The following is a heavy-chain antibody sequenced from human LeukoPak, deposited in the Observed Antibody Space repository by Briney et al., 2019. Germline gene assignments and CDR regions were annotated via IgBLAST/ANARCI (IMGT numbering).Heavy chain of an antibody. Sequence: PGRSLGLSCAASGFTFSSYAMHWVRQAPGKGLEWVALISYDGTNKYYADSVKGRFTVSRDNAKNSLYLQMNSLRAEDTAFYYCGRASGYCSSTSCPPDYWGQGTLVTVSS. J-gene: IGHJ4*02. CDR3: GRASGYCSSTSCPPDY. CDR1: GFTFSSYA. D-gene: IGHD2-2*01. CDR2: ISYDGTNK. V-gene: IGHV3-30-3*01.